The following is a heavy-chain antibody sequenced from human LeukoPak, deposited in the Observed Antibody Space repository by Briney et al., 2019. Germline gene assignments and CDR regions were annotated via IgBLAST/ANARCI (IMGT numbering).Heavy chain of an antibody. D-gene: IGHD4-17*01. CDR1: GFTFSDYW. Sequence: GGSLRLSCVASGFTFSDYWLSWVRQAPGKGLEWVANMNRDGTERNYVDSMKGRFTISRDNAKNSLYLQMNSLRAEDTAVYYCARESPATVTTNDYWGQGTLVTVSS. CDR3: ARESPATVTTNDY. CDR2: MNRDGTER. J-gene: IGHJ4*02. V-gene: IGHV3-7*01.